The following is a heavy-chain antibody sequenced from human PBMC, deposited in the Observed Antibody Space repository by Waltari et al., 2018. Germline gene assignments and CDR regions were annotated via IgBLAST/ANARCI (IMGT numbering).Heavy chain of an antibody. V-gene: IGHV1-69*05. D-gene: IGHD2-21*01. CDR1: GGTFSSYA. CDR3: ARVCGGDCLGAFDI. J-gene: IGHJ3*02. CDR2: IIPIFGTA. Sequence: QVQLVQSGAEVKKPGSSVKVSCKASGGTFSSYAISWVRQAPGQGLEWMGGIIPIFGTANYTQKFQDRVTMTTNESTSTAYMELSSLRSEDTAVYYCARVCGGDCLGAFDIWGQGTMVTVSS.